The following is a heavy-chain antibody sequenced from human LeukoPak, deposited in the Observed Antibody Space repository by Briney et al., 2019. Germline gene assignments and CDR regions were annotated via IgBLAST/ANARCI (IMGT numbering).Heavy chain of an antibody. J-gene: IGHJ4*02. D-gene: IGHD3-3*01. CDR2: IKSKTDGGTT. CDR3: TTLGYYDFWSGYYYYFDY. Sequence: GGSLRLSCAASGFTFSNAWMSWVRQAPGKGLEWVGRIKSKTDGGTTDYAAPVKGRFTISRDDSKNTLYLQMNSLKTEDTAVYYCTTLGYYDFWSGYYYYFDYWGQGTLVTVAS. V-gene: IGHV3-15*01. CDR1: GFTFSNAW.